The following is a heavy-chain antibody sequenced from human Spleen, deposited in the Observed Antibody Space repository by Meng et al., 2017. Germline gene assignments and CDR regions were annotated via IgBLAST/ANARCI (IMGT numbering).Heavy chain of an antibody. Sequence: QVQLVQSGAEVKKPGDSVKISCKTSGYPFTVYYLHWVRQAPGQGLEWMGRINPNSGDTNYAQKFQGRVTMTRDTSISTAYMELGSLRSDDTAVYYCARAAVSGTFDYWGQGTLVTVSS. J-gene: IGHJ4*02. D-gene: IGHD2-15*01. CDR3: ARAAVSGTFDY. CDR2: INPNSGDT. CDR1: GYPFTVYY. V-gene: IGHV1-2*06.